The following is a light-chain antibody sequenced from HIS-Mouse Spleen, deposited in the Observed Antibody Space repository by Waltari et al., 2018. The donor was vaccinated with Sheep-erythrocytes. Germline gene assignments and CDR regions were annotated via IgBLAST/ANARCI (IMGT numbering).Light chain of an antibody. V-gene: IGLV3-1*01. CDR1: KLGDKY. Sequence: SYELTQPPSVSVSPGQTASITCSGDKLGDKYACWYQQKPGQSPVLVIYQDSKRPSGTPYRFSGSHSGNTATLTIGGTEAMDEADYYCQAWDSSTVVFGGGTKLTVL. CDR3: QAWDSSTVV. CDR2: QDS. J-gene: IGLJ2*01.